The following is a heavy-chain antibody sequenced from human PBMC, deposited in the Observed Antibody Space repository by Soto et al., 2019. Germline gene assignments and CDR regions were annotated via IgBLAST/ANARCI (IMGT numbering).Heavy chain of an antibody. V-gene: IGHV4-30-2*01. J-gene: IGHJ5*02. D-gene: IGHD6-13*01. CDR3: ARRAAAGRGWFDP. Sequence: LSLTCAVSGGSISSGGYSWGWIRQPPGKGLEWIGYIYHSGSTYYNPSLKSRVTISVDRSKNQFSLKLSSVTATDTAVYYCARRAAAGRGWFDPWGQGTLVTVSS. CDR1: GGSISSGGYS. CDR2: IYHSGST.